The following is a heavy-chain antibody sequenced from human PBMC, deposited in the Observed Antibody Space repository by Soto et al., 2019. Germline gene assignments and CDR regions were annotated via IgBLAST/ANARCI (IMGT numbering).Heavy chain of an antibody. CDR2: MFYSGST. D-gene: IGHD3-3*01. V-gene: IGHV4-59*01. CDR3: ARDFAYFDS. J-gene: IGHJ4*02. CDR1: GGSTSSYS. Sequence: PSETLSLTCTVSGGSTSSYSWSWIRQPPGKGLEWIGYMFYSGSTEYNPSLKSRVTISVDTSKNQFSLNLSSVTAADTAVYFCARDFAYFDSWGQGTLVTVSS.